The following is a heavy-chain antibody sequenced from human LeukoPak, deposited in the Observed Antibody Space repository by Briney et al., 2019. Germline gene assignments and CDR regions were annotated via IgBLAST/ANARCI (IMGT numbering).Heavy chain of an antibody. CDR1: GFTFSSYA. CDR3: ARGPFDY. Sequence: GGPLRLSCAASGFTFSSYAMHWVRQAPGKGLEWVAVISYDGSNKYYAASVKGRFTISRDNSKNTLYLQMNSLRAEDTAVYYCARGPFDYWGQGTLVTVSS. V-gene: IGHV3-30-3*01. J-gene: IGHJ4*02. CDR2: ISYDGSNK.